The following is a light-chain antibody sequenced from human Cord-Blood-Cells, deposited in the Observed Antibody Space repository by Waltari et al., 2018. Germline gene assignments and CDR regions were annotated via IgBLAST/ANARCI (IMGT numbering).Light chain of an antibody. CDR2: WAS. J-gene: IGKJ1*01. Sequence: DIVMTQSPDPLAVSLGERATINCKSSQSVLYSSNNKNYLAWYHQKPGQPPKLLIYWASTRESGVPDRFSGSGSGTDFTLTISSLQAEDVAVYYCQQYYSTPRTFGQGTKVEIK. V-gene: IGKV4-1*01. CDR3: QQYYSTPRT. CDR1: QSVLYSSNNKNY.